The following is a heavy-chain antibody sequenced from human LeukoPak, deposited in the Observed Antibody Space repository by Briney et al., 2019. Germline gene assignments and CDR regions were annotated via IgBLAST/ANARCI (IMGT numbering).Heavy chain of an antibody. Sequence: SQTLSLTCTVSGGSISSGSYYWGWIRQPPGKGLEWIGSIYYSGSTYYNPSLKSRVTISVDTSKNQLSLKLSSVTAADTAVYYCATDGSGSSALDYWGQGTLVTVSS. D-gene: IGHD3-10*01. CDR3: ATDGSGSSALDY. CDR2: IYYSGST. J-gene: IGHJ4*02. V-gene: IGHV4-39*07. CDR1: GGSISSGSYY.